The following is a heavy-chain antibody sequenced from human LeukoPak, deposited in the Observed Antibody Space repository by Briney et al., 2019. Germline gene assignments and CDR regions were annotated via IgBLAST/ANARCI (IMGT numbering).Heavy chain of an antibody. Sequence: SETLSLTCAVYGGSFSGYYWSWIRQPPGKGLEWIGEINHSGSTNYNPSLKSRVTISVDTSKNQFSPKLSSVTAADTAVYYCARQQWLRVWDYWGQGTLVTVSS. CDR3: ARQQWLRVWDY. CDR2: INHSGST. J-gene: IGHJ4*02. CDR1: GGSFSGYY. D-gene: IGHD6-19*01. V-gene: IGHV4-34*01.